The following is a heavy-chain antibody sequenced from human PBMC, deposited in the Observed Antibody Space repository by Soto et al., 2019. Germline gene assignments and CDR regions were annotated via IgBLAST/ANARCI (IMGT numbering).Heavy chain of an antibody. D-gene: IGHD2-8*01. J-gene: IGHJ4*02. CDR1: GDSVSSNNAA. Sequence: SQTLSLTCAISGDSVSSNNAAWDWIRLSPSRGLEWLGRTFYRSRWFTDFAVSVKSRITITPDTSRNQFSLQLNSVTPDDTAVYYCARRTNNGFVNWGQGTQVNVSS. V-gene: IGHV6-1*01. CDR3: ARRTNNGFVN. CDR2: TFYRSRWFT.